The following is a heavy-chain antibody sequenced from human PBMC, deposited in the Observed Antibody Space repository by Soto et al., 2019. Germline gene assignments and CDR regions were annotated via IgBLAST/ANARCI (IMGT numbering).Heavy chain of an antibody. D-gene: IGHD6-6*01. V-gene: IGHV1-8*01. CDR2: MNTNSGNT. CDR3: ARGRGSSATFDY. J-gene: IGHJ4*02. CDR1: GYTFTSYD. Sequence: GASVKVSCKDSGYTFTSYDINWVRQATGQGLEWMGWMNTNSGNTGYAQKFQGRVTMTRNTSISTAYMELSSLRSEDTAVYYCARGRGSSATFDYRAQRTPVTVSS.